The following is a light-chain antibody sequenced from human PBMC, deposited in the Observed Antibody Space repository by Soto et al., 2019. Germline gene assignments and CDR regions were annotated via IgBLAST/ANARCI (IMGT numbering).Light chain of an antibody. J-gene: IGLJ1*01. Sequence: QSVLTQPPSLSGSPGQSITISCTGTSSDIGAYNYVSWFQQHPGKAPKLMISEVTNRPSGVSNRFSGSKSGNTAYLTISGLQVEDEAEYFCISFISTSTHVFGTGTKVTVL. V-gene: IGLV2-14*01. CDR1: SSDIGAYNY. CDR2: EVT. CDR3: ISFISTSTHV.